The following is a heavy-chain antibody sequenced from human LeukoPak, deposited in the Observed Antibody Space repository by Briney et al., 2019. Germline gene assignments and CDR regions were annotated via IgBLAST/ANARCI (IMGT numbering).Heavy chain of an antibody. D-gene: IGHD6-25*01. V-gene: IGHV1-2*02. J-gene: IGHJ4*02. CDR1: GYTFTGYF. CDR2: INPNNGDT. Sequence: ASMKVSCKASGYTFTGYFMHWVRQAPGQGLEWMGWINPNNGDTAYAQKFPGRVTMTRDASITTAYMELNRLRSDNTAIYYCARGLSSVGNWGQGTLVTVSS. CDR3: ARGLSSVGN.